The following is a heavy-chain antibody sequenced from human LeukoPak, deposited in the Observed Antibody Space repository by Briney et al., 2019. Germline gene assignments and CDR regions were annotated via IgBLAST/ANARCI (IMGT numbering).Heavy chain of an antibody. J-gene: IGHJ6*02. CDR3: AREDPQTTVPEGMDV. Sequence: SETLSLTCSVSGGSISTYYWSWIRQRPGKGLEWMGYIYYTGTTNYNPSLRSRVTISVDTFRNQFSLRLSSVTAADTAAYYCAREDPQTTVPEGMDVWGHGTTVIVSS. V-gene: IGHV4-59*01. CDR1: GGSISTYY. D-gene: IGHD4-17*01. CDR2: IYYTGTT.